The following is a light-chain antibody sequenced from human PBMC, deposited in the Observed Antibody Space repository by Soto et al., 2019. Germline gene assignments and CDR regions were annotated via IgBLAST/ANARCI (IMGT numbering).Light chain of an antibody. CDR2: DAF. V-gene: IGKV1-5*01. CDR1: QSISNW. Sequence: DIQMTQSPSTLSASVGDRVTLTCRASQSISNWLAWYQQKPGTAPKLLIYDAFSLESGVPSRFSGSGSGTEFTLTISSLQPDDFAAYYCQQYSTYSPTFGQGTKVEIK. CDR3: QQYSTYSPT. J-gene: IGKJ1*01.